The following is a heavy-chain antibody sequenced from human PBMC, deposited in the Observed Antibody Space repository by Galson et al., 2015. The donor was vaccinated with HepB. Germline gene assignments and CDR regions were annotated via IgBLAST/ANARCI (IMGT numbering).Heavy chain of an antibody. CDR1: GGSFSTYH. Sequence: SETLSLTCAVFGGSFSTYHWTWISQPPGKGLEWIGEITQSGSTHSNPSLKSRVTISVDTSKNQFSLKVRSVTAADTAVYYCARGKGRQVLLDYHYYGMDVWGQGTTVSVSS. D-gene: IGHD3-3*01. CDR3: ARGKGRQVLLDYHYYGMDV. J-gene: IGHJ6*01. CDR2: ITQSGST. V-gene: IGHV4-34*01.